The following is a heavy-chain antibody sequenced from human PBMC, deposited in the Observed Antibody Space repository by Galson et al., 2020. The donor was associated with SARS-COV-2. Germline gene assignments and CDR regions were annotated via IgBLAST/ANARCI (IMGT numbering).Heavy chain of an antibody. Sequence: SETLSLTCTVSGGSISSYYWSWIRQPPGKGLEWIGYIYTSGSTNYNPSLKSRVTISVDTSKNQFSLKLSSVTAADTAVYYCASGRGLYDFWSGSLDYWGQGTLVTVSS. D-gene: IGHD3-3*01. J-gene: IGHJ4*02. CDR3: ASGRGLYDFWSGSLDY. CDR1: GGSISSYY. V-gene: IGHV4-4*08. CDR2: IYTSGST.